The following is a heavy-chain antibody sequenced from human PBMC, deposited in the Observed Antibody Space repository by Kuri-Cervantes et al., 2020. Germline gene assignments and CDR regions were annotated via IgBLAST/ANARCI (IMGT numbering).Heavy chain of an antibody. CDR3: ARVLWFGELGYFDY. CDR1: GGTFSSYA. Sequence: SVKVSCKASGGTFSSYAISWVRQAPGQGLEWMGGIIPIFGTANYAQKFQGRVTITTDESTSTAYMELSSLRSEDTAVYYCARVLWFGELGYFDYWGQGTLVTVSS. V-gene: IGHV1-69*05. CDR2: IIPIFGTA. J-gene: IGHJ4*02. D-gene: IGHD3-10*01.